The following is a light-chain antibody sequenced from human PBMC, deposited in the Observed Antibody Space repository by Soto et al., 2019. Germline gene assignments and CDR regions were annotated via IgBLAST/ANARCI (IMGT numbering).Light chain of an antibody. V-gene: IGLV2-23*02. CDR1: SSDVGSSNL. CDR3: CSYAGSSTHV. Sequence: QSALTQPASVYGSPGQSITFSCTGTSSDVGSSNLVSWYQQHPGKAPKLLIYEVSKRPSGVSNRFSGSKSGNTASLTISGLQAEDEADYYCCSYAGSSTHVFGTGTKVTVL. J-gene: IGLJ1*01. CDR2: EVS.